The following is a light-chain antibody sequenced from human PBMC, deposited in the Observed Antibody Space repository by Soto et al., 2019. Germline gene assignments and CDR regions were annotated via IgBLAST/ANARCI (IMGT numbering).Light chain of an antibody. CDR1: QSISSW. J-gene: IGKJ3*01. Sequence: DIQMTQSPSTLSASVGDRVTITCRASQSISSWLAWYQQKPGKAPKLLIYKASSLESGVSSRFSGSESGTEFTLTISSLQPDDFATYYCQQLNSYPFTFGPGTKVDIK. V-gene: IGKV1-5*03. CDR3: QQLNSYPFT. CDR2: KAS.